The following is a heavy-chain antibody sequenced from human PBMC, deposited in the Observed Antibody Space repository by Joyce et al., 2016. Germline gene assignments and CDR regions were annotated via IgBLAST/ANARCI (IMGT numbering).Heavy chain of an antibody. D-gene: IGHD6-13*01. V-gene: IGHV1-2*02. J-gene: IGHJ4*02. Sequence: QVQLVQSGAEVKKPGASMKISCKASGYTFTGHYIHWVRQAPGHGLEWMGWMNPQSCGTLSAEKFQDRVTMTRDTAISTAYMDLSSLKSDDTAMYYCAKSTLLAAAGFFDWGQGTLVTVSS. CDR2: MNPQSCGT. CDR3: AKSTLLAAAGFFD. CDR1: GYTFTGHY.